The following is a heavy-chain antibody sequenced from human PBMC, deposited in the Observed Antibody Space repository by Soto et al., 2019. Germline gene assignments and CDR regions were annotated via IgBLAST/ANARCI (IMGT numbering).Heavy chain of an antibody. CDR3: ARGETAIGAFDT. CDR2: IYYSGST. V-gene: IGHV4-59*12. CDR1: GGSISNYY. Sequence: SETLSLTCTVSGGSISNYYWSWIRQPPGKGLEWIGYIYYSGSTNYNPSLKSRVTISVDTSKKQFSLKLSSVTAADTAVYYCARGETAIGAFDTWGQETMVTVSS. J-gene: IGHJ3*02.